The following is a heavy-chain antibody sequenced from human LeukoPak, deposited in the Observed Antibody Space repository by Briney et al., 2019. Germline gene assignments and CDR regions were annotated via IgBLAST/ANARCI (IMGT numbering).Heavy chain of an antibody. CDR1: GYSFTAYY. CDR3: ARWGGDSYNYGGGYYFDY. D-gene: IGHD5-24*01. J-gene: IGHJ4*02. CDR2: INPNSGGT. Sequence: ASVKVSCKASGYSFTAYYMHWVRQAPGQGLEWMGWINPNSGGTNYAQKFQGRVTMTRDTSISTAYMELSRLTSDDTAVYSCARWGGDSYNYGGGYYFDYWGQGTLVTVSS. V-gene: IGHV1-2*02.